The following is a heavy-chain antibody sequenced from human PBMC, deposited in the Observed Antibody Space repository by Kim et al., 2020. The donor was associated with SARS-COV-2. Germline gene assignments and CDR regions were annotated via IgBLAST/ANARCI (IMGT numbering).Heavy chain of an antibody. J-gene: IGHJ3*02. D-gene: IGHD4-17*01. CDR3: ARDTTVTTNDAFDI. V-gene: IGHV4-30-2*05. Sequence: NPSLKRRVTISVETSHTQFSLKLSSVTAADTAVYYCARDTTVTTNDAFDIWGQGTMVTVSS.